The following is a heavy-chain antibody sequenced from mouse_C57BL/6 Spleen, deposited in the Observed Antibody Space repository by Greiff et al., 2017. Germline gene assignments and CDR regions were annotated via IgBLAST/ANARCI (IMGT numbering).Heavy chain of an antibody. V-gene: IGHV2-3*01. CDR1: GFSLTSYG. CDR2: IWGDGST. CDR3: ANWSEGDYDGYYAMDY. D-gene: IGHD2-4*01. J-gene: IGHJ4*01. Sequence: VQLQESGPGLVAPSQSLSITCTVSGFSLTSYGVSWVRQPPGKGLEWLGVIWGDGSTNYHSALISRLSISKDNSKSQVFLNLNSLQTDDTATYYCANWSEGDYDGYYAMDYWGQGTSVTVSS.